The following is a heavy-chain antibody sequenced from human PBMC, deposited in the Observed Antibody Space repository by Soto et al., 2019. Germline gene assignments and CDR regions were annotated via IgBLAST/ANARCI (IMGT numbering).Heavy chain of an antibody. Sequence: QVQLVQSGAEVKKPGASVKVSCKASGYTFTSYDINWVRQATGQGLEWMGWMNPNSGNTGYAQKFQGRVTMTMNTSISTAYMELSSLRSEEMAVYYCARERSSGWYVDYWGQGTLVTVSS. CDR2: MNPNSGNT. V-gene: IGHV1-8*01. CDR1: GYTFTSYD. D-gene: IGHD6-19*01. J-gene: IGHJ4*02. CDR3: ARERSSGWYVDY.